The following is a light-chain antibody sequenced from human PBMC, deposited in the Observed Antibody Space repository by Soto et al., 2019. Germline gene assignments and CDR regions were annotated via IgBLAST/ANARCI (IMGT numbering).Light chain of an antibody. J-gene: IGKJ3*01. Sequence: DIQMTQSPSSLSASVGDRLTITCQASHDITSYLNWYQHKPGKAPKLLIYDASILEAGVPPRFSGSGSGTDFTRTISGLQPEDVATYYCQHCDYLPIFGPGTTVDFK. CDR2: DAS. V-gene: IGKV1-33*01. CDR1: HDITSY. CDR3: QHCDYLPI.